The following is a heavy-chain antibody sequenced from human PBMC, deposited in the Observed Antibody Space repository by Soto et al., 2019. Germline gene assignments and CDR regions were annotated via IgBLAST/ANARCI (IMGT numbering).Heavy chain of an antibody. V-gene: IGHV1-8*02. J-gene: IGHJ5*02. CDR2: MNPNSGNK. CDR3: ARERTRGFDR. CDR1: GYTFTSYA. Sequence: ASVKVSCKASGYTFTSYAIHCVRQAPGQRIEWMGWMNPNSGNKAYELKLKGRVTMNRKNSISTEKMEMSSMRSEETAVYYCARERTRGFDRWGQGTLVTVSS.